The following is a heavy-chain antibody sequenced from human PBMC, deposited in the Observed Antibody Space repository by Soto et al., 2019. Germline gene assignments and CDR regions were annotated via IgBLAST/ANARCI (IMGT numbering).Heavy chain of an antibody. CDR1: GGSGSSGSHY. V-gene: IGHV4-61*01. Sequence: SETLSLTCRASGGSGSSGSHYWSCLRQPPGKGLEWIGYIYYSVCTNYNPSLKSRVTISVDTSKNQFSLKLSSLNAAATAVYDCAGGGNTGLFDVWGQGTLVTVSS. CDR2: IYYSVCT. CDR3: AGGGNTGLFDV. J-gene: IGHJ4*02. D-gene: IGHD2-15*01.